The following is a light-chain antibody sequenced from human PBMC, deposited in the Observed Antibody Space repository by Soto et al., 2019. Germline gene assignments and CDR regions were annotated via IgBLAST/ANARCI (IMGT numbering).Light chain of an antibody. CDR1: QSVSSNY. Sequence: EFVLTQSPGTLSSSPGERATLSCRASQSVSSNYLAWYQQKPVQAPRLLIYGASSRATGIPDRFSGSGSGTDFTLTISRLEPDDFAMYYCQQYADSPFTFGPGTKVDIK. CDR2: GAS. CDR3: QQYADSPFT. J-gene: IGKJ3*01. V-gene: IGKV3-20*01.